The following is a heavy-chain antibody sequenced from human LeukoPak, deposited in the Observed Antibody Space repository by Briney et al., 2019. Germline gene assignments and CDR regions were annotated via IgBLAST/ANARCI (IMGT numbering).Heavy chain of an antibody. Sequence: ASVKVSCKASGGTFSSYAISWVRQAPGQGLEWMGRIIPILGIANYAQKFQGRVTITADKSTSTAYMELSSLRSEDTAVYYCARPALPYDILTGYYANFDYWGQGTLVTVSS. CDR1: GGTFSSYA. J-gene: IGHJ4*02. CDR3: ARPALPYDILTGYYANFDY. CDR2: IIPILGIA. D-gene: IGHD3-9*01. V-gene: IGHV1-69*04.